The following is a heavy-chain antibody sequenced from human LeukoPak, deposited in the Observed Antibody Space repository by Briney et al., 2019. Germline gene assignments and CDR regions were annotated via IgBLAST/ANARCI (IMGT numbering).Heavy chain of an antibody. CDR1: GYTFTSYD. CDR3: ARGSRGWGSRLWFDP. V-gene: IGHV1-8*01. CDR2: MNPNSGNT. J-gene: IGHJ5*02. Sequence: ASVKVSCKASGYTFTSYDINWVRQAPGQGLEWMGWMNPNSGNTGYAQKFQGRVTMTRNTSISTAYMELSSLRSEDTAVYYCARGSRGWGSRLWFDPWGQGTLVTVSS. D-gene: IGHD3-16*01.